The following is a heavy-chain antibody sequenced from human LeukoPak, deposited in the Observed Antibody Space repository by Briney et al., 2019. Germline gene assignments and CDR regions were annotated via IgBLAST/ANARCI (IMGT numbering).Heavy chain of an antibody. CDR1: GRSISRYY. J-gene: IGHJ4*02. CDR3: AREGYSDTLDYYVNFDH. D-gene: IGHD3-22*01. V-gene: IGHV4-4*07. Sequence: SETLSLTCTVSGRSISRYYWNWIRQSARKGLEWIGRIYSTGSTNYNPSPKRRVTISVDTSKNQFSLKLNSVTAADPAVYYCAREGYSDTLDYYVNFDHWGQGTLVTVSS. CDR2: IYSTGST.